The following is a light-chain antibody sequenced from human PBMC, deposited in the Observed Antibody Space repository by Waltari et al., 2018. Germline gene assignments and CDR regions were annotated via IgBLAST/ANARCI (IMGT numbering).Light chain of an antibody. CDR1: QSVAGN. CDR2: GSS. V-gene: IGKV3-15*01. Sequence: ETVMTQSPATLPVSPGERVTLSCRASQSVAGNLAWYQQKPGQAPRLLIYGSSTRATGIPARFSGSGSGTEFTLTISSLQSEDFAVYYCQQYNNWPRTFGQGTKLEI. CDR3: QQYNNWPRT. J-gene: IGKJ2*01.